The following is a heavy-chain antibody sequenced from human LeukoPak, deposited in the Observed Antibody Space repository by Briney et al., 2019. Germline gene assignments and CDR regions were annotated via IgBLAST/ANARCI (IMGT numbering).Heavy chain of an antibody. J-gene: IGHJ3*02. Sequence: SGGSLRLSCAASGFTFSSYSMNWVRQAPGKGLEWVSSISSSSSYIYYADSMKGRFTISRDNAKNSLYLQMNSLRAEDTAVYYCARSVGFCSSASCYTAFDIWGQGTMVTVSS. CDR2: ISSSSSYI. CDR3: ARSVGFCSSASCYTAFDI. D-gene: IGHD2-2*02. CDR1: GFTFSSYS. V-gene: IGHV3-21*04.